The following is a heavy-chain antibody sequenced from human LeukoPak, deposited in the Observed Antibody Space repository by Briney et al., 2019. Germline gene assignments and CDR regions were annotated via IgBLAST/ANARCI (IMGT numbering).Heavy chain of an antibody. CDR1: GYTFAGYY. CDR2: INPNSGGT. D-gene: IGHD3-10*01. V-gene: IGHV1-2*02. J-gene: IGHJ4*02. Sequence: GASVKVSCKASGYTFAGYYMHWVRQAPGQGLEWMGWINPNSGGTNYAQKFQGRVTITRNTSISTAYMELSSLRSEETAVYYCARGLGVRADWGQGTLVTVSS. CDR3: ARGLGVRAD.